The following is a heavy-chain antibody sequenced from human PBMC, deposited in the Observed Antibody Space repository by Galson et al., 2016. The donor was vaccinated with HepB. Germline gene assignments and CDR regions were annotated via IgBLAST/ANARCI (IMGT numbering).Heavy chain of an antibody. Sequence: SLRLSCAASGFTFSSYGMHWVRQAPGKGLEWVAVISYDGTNKYYEDSVKGRFTISRDNSKNTLYLQMNSLRAEDTAVYYCAKGDILAATHNTAFDIWGQGTMVTVSS. CDR1: GFTFSSYG. V-gene: IGHV3-30*18. CDR3: AKGDILAATHNTAFDI. D-gene: IGHD2-15*01. CDR2: ISYDGTNK. J-gene: IGHJ3*02.